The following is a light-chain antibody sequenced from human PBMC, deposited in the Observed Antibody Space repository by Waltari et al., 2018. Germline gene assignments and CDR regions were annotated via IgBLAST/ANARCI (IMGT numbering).Light chain of an antibody. CDR1: GSHIGAGYG. Sequence: QSVLTQPPSVSGAPGQRVTISCTGNGSHIGAGYGQHWYHQLPGKAPRHLIYGVNTRPLGVPDRFFGSQSGTSASLAITGLQPEDEGDYYCQSFDTSLSVVFGGGTKLTVL. V-gene: IGLV1-40*01. J-gene: IGLJ2*01. CDR2: GVN. CDR3: QSFDTSLSVV.